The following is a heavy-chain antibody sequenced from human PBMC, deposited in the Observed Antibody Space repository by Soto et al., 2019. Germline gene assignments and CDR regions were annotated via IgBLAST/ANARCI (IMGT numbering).Heavy chain of an antibody. CDR1: GFTFSSYS. CDR3: ARDRAPPGSYRMDV. CDR2: ISSSSSYI. V-gene: IGHV3-21*01. Sequence: GGSLRLSCAASGFTFSSYSMNWVRQAPGKGLEWVSSISSSSSYIYYADSVKGRFTISRDNAKNSLYLQMNSLRAEDTAVYYCARDRAPPGSYRMDVWGQGTTVTVSS. D-gene: IGHD3-10*01. J-gene: IGHJ6*02.